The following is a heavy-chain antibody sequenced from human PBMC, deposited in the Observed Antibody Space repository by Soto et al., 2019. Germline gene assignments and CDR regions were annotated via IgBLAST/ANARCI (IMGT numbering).Heavy chain of an antibody. V-gene: IGHV4-39*01. Sequence: SETLSLTRTVSGGSISSNSNHWGWIRQPPGKGLEWIGNIYYSENTYYNPSLKSRVTISVDTSKNQFSLRLTSVTAADTAVYYCATHPPYGPLDHWGQGTLVTVPS. CDR2: IYYSENT. CDR3: ATHPPYGPLDH. D-gene: IGHD4-17*01. J-gene: IGHJ4*02. CDR1: GGSISSNSNH.